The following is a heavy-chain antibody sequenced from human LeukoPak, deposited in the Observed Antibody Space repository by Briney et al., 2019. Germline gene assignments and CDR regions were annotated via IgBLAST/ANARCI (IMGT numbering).Heavy chain of an antibody. CDR1: GYTFTGYY. D-gene: IGHD1/OR15-1a*01. J-gene: IGHJ4*02. V-gene: IGHV1-2*06. CDR3: ARDMNWNSVNDY. CDR2: INPNSGGT. Sequence: ASVKVSCKASGYTFTGYYMHWVRQAPGQGLEWMGRINPNSGGTNYAQKFQGRVTMTRDTSISTAYMELSRLRSDDTAVYYCARDMNWNSVNDYWGQGTLVIVSS.